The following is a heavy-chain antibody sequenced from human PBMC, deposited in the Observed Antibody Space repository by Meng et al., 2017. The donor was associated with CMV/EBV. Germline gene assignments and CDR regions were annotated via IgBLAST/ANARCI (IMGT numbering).Heavy chain of an antibody. V-gene: IGHV1-2*02. J-gene: IGHJ5*02. CDR1: GYTFTGYY. D-gene: IGHD5-12*01. CDR2: INPNSGGT. CDR3: ARSYSGYDYWFDP. Sequence: ASVKVSCKASGYTFTGYYMHWVRQAPGQGLEWMGWINPNSGGTNYAQKFQGRVTMTRDTSISTAYMELSRLRSDDTAVYYCARSYSGYDYWFDPWGQGTLVPSPQ.